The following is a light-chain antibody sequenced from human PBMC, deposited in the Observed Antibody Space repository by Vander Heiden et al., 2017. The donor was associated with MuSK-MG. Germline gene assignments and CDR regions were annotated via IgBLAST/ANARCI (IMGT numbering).Light chain of an antibody. CDR2: EVT. CDR3: SSYTPSDTLV. J-gene: IGLJ3*02. V-gene: IGLV2-23*02. CDR1: NNDVGNYDL. Sequence: QSALTQPADVSGPPGQSLTISRTGTNNDVGNYDLVSWYQQLPGNAPKLIIYEVTKRPSGISNRCSGSKSGHTASPTISGLQTEDEADYYCSSYTPSDTLVFGGGAKLTVL.